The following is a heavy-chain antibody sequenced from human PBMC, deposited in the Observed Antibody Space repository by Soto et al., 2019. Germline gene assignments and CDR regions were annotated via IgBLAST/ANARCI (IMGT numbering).Heavy chain of an antibody. Sequence: ASVKVSCKASGYTFTGYYMHWVRQAPGQGLEWMGWINPNSGGTNYAQKFQGWVTMTRDTSISTAYMELSRLRSDDTAVYYCARDARYYYYSSGSRPFDYWGQGTLVTVSS. CDR2: INPNSGGT. J-gene: IGHJ4*02. V-gene: IGHV1-2*04. CDR3: ARDARYYYYSSGSRPFDY. CDR1: GYTFTGYY. D-gene: IGHD3-22*01.